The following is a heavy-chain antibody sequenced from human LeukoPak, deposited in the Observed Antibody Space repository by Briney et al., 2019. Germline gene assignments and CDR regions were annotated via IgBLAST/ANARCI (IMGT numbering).Heavy chain of an antibody. CDR2: IYSGGST. CDR1: GFTVSSNY. Sequence: QAGGSLRLSCAASGFTVSSNYMSWVRQAPGKGLEWVSVIYSGGSTYYADSVKGRFTISRDNSKNTLYLQMNSLRAEDTAVYYCARGGSGGSYTNPIDYWGQGTLVTVSS. V-gene: IGHV3-66*02. J-gene: IGHJ4*02. CDR3: ARGGSGGSYTNPIDY. D-gene: IGHD2-15*01.